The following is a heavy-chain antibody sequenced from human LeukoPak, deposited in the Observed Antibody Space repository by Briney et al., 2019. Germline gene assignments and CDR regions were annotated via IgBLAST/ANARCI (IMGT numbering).Heavy chain of an antibody. V-gene: IGHV4-4*02. D-gene: IGHD3-10*01. J-gene: IGHJ6*03. CDR3: ARDTFTGNGRYYYMDV. CDR1: GVSLSIGHW. Sequence: SETLSLTCAVSGVSLSIGHWWSWVRPPPGKGVDWRAEIYQSGRTNYNPSLTTQVTTSLDKSTKQFSLKLSSVTAADTAVYYCARDTFTGNGRYYYMDVWGKGTTVTVSS. CDR2: IYQSGRT.